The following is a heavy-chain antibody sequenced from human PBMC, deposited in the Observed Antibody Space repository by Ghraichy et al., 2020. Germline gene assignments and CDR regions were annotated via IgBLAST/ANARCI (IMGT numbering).Heavy chain of an antibody. J-gene: IGHJ4*02. D-gene: IGHD3-10*01. CDR3: ATNNGSGSYNHC. V-gene: IGHV4-4*02. Sequence: SENLSLTCAVSGGSIISSNWWNWVRQSPGKGLEWIGEIYHSGATNYNPSLRGRITISLDKSKNQFSLRLGSVTAADTAVYYCATNNGSGSYNHCWGQGTLVTVSS. CDR2: IYHSGAT. CDR1: GGSIISSNW.